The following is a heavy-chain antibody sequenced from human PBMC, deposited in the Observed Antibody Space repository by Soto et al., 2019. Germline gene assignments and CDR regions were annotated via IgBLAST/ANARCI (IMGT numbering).Heavy chain of an antibody. CDR2: INHSGST. CDR3: ARASRVAAAGVFDY. CDR1: GGSFSGYY. D-gene: IGHD6-13*01. V-gene: IGHV4-34*01. Sequence: TSETLSLTCAVYGGSFSGYYWSWIRQPPGKGLEWIGEINHSGSTNYNPSLKSRVTISVDTSKNQFSLKLSSVTAADTAVYYCARASRVAAAGVFDYWGQGTLVTVSS. J-gene: IGHJ4*02.